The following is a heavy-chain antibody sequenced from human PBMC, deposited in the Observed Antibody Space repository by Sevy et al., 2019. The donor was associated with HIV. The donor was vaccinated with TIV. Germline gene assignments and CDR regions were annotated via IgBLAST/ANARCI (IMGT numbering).Heavy chain of an antibody. J-gene: IGHJ1*01. Sequence: GGSLRLSCAASGFTFSSYSMNWVRQAPGKGLEWVSYISSSSSTIYYADSVKGRFTISRDKAKNSLYLQMNSLRDEDTAVYYCARRAGDCSGGSCYSRYFQHWGQGTLVTVSS. CDR1: GFTFSSYS. CDR2: ISSSSSTI. CDR3: ARRAGDCSGGSCYSRYFQH. V-gene: IGHV3-48*02. D-gene: IGHD2-15*01.